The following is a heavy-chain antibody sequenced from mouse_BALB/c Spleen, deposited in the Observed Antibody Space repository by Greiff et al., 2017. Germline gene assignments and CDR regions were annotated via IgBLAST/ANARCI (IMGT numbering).Heavy chain of an antibody. CDR1: GYTFTSYY. Sequence: VQLQQSGAELVKPGASVKLSCKDSGYTFTSYYMYWVKQRPGQGLEWIGEINPSNGGTNFNEKFKSKATLTVDKSSSTAYMQLSSLTSEDSAVYYCTRFGYDDYWGQGTTLTVSS. V-gene: IGHV1S81*02. CDR2: INPSNGGT. D-gene: IGHD2-2*01. CDR3: TRFGYDDY. J-gene: IGHJ2*01.